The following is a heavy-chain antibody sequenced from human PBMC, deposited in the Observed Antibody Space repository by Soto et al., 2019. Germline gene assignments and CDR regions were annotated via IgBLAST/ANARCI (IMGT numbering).Heavy chain of an antibody. CDR1: GYTFTAYG. CDR2: ISPYNDHT. V-gene: IGHV1-18*01. D-gene: IGHD1-26*01. CDR3: ACGGGSSHHHPYGMYV. J-gene: IGHJ6*01. Sequence: GYSVQVSCKTSGYTFTAYGITWVRQAQGQGLELLGWISPYNDHTKYAEKFQGRVTMTTDISTGTASMELRSLESDDTAVYYCACGGGSSHHHPYGMYVWEPGTMVTV.